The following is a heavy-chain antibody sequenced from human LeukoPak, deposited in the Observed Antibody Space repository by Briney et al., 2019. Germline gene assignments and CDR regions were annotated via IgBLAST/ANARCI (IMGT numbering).Heavy chain of an antibody. CDR3: AKDRGRRILFSFDP. J-gene: IGHJ5*02. Sequence: PGGSLRLSCAASGFTFSSYGMHWVRQAPGKGLEWVAVISYDGSNKYYADSVKGRFTISRDNSKNTLYLQMNSLRAEDTAVYYCAKDRGRRILFSFDPWGQGTLVTVSS. V-gene: IGHV3-30*18. CDR1: GFTFSSYG. D-gene: IGHD3-16*01. CDR2: ISYDGSNK.